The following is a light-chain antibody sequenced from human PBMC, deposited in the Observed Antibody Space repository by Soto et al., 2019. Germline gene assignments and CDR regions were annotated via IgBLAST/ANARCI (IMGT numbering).Light chain of an antibody. V-gene: IGKV3-15*01. Sequence: VLTQSPVTLSASPGERALLSCRASQSLGRSLAWYQQKVGQAPRLLIYDTSTRATGIPVRFSGSGSGTDFTLTISSLQSEDFAIYYCQQYKHWPPPTFGQGTTVEMK. CDR1: QSLGRS. J-gene: IGKJ1*01. CDR3: QQYKHWPPPT. CDR2: DTS.